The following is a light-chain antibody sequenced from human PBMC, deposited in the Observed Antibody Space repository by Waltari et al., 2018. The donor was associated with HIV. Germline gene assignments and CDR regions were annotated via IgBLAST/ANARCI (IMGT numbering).Light chain of an antibody. CDR3: ASWDDALSSWL. J-gene: IGLJ6*01. V-gene: IGLV1-47*01. CDR2: RND. Sequence: QSGLRQPPSTSRPPGQRVVISCSGSSSNVGKHYVSWFQHLPGAAPRLLIYRNDRRPSGVPDRFTAAKSGTSASLVISGLRSDDEAEYFCASWDDALSSWLFGGGTKLTVL. CDR1: SSNVGKHY.